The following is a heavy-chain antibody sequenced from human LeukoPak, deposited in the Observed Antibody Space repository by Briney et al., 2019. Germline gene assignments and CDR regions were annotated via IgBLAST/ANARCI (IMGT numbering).Heavy chain of an antibody. CDR1: GYSISSGYY. CDR3: AWGSGRDAFDI. CDR2: IYHSGST. V-gene: IGHV4-38-2*02. D-gene: IGHD3-10*01. Sequence: SETLSLTCTVSGYSISSGYYWGWIRQPPGKGLEWIGSIYHSGSTYYNPSLKSRVTISVDTSKNQFSLKLSSVTAADTAVYYCAWGSGRDAFDIWGQGTMVTVSS. J-gene: IGHJ3*02.